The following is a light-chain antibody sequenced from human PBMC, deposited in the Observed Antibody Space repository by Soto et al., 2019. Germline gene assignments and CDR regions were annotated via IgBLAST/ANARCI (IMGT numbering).Light chain of an antibody. Sequence: EIVMTQSPATLSVSPGEGVTLSCRASERLTTNLAWYQQSPGQAPRLLIYGTYTRATGIPTRFSGSGTGTEFTLTISSLESEDFAVDYCQQYNKWHRIFRGVPKVDIK. CDR3: QQYNKWHRI. CDR2: GTY. J-gene: IGKJ4*01. V-gene: IGKV3D-15*01. CDR1: ERLTTN.